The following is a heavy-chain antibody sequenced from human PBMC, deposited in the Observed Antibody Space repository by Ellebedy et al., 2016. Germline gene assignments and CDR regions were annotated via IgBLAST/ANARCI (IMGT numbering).Heavy chain of an antibody. D-gene: IGHD3-3*01. CDR3: ARRIIHYDFWSGSNWYFDL. CDR2: INHSGST. J-gene: IGHJ2*01. V-gene: IGHV4-34*01. CDR1: GGSFSGYY. Sequence: SETLSLXXAVYGGSFSGYYWSWIRQPPGKGLEWIGEINHSGSTNYNPSLKSRVTISVDTSKTHFSLKLTSVTAADTAVYYCARRIIHYDFWSGSNWYFDLWGRGTLVTVSA.